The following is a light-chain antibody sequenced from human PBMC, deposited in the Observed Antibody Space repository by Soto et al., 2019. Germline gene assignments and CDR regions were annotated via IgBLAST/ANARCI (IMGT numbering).Light chain of an antibody. J-gene: IGKJ5*01. V-gene: IGKV1-33*01. CDR3: QQYSHLIT. Sequence: IQVTQSPSSLSASVGDRATITCQASQDISNYLNWYQQKLGKAPKLLIYDASNLETGVPSRFSGSGSGTDFTFTISSLQPEDIATYYCQQYSHLITFGQGTRLEIK. CDR1: QDISNY. CDR2: DAS.